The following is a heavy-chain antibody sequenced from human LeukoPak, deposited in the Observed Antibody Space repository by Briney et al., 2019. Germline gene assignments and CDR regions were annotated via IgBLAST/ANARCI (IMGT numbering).Heavy chain of an antibody. CDR3: ARGSREMATIFDY. CDR2: MYTGGDT. Sequence: SETLSLTCSVSGDSISNYWWNWIRQPAGKELEWIGRMYTGGDTNYNPSLKSRVTMSVDTSKNQVSLRLTSVIAADTAVYYCARGSREMATIFDYWGQGTLVTVSS. CDR1: GDSISNYW. J-gene: IGHJ4*02. D-gene: IGHD5-24*01. V-gene: IGHV4-4*07.